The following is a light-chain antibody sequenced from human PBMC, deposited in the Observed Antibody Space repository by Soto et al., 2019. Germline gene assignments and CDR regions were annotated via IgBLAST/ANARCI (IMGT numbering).Light chain of an antibody. J-gene: IGLJ1*01. CDR1: SSDVGGYNY. CDR2: HVS. V-gene: IGLV2-14*01. Sequence: QSVLTQPASVSGSPGQSITISCTGTSSDVGGYNYVSWYQQHPAKVPKLMIYHVSNRPSGASDRFSGSKSGNTASLTISGLQAEDEGDYYCYSYTTSSTYVFGTGTKVTVL. CDR3: YSYTTSSTYV.